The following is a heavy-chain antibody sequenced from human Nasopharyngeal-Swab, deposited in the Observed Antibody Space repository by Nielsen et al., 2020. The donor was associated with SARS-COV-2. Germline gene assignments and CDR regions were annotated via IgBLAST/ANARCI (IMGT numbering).Heavy chain of an antibody. CDR2: IKGKTDGGTT. D-gene: IGHD3-9*01. V-gene: IGHV3-15*01. Sequence: VRQAPGKGLEWVGRIKGKTDGGTTDYAAPVKGRFTISRDDSKNTLYLQMNSLKTEDTAVYYCTTDRFPHYDILTGYYNAYYFDYWGQGTLVTVSS. CDR3: TTDRFPHYDILTGYYNAYYFDY. J-gene: IGHJ4*02.